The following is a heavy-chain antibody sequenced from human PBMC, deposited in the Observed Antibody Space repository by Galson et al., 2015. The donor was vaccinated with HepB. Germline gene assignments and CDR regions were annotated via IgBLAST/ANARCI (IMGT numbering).Heavy chain of an antibody. CDR3: ARDRGRGLVYYFDY. D-gene: IGHD6-19*01. CDR2: ISYDGSNK. J-gene: IGHJ4*02. V-gene: IGHV3-30*04. CDR1: GFTFSSYA. Sequence: SLRLSCAASGFTFSSYAMHWVRQAPGKGLEWVAVISYDGSNKYYADSVKGRFTISRDNSKNTLYLQMNSLRAEDTAVYYCARDRGRGLVYYFDYWGQGTLVTVSS.